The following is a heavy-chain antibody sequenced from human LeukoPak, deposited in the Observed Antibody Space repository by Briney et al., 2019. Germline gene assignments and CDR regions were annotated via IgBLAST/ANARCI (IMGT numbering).Heavy chain of an antibody. D-gene: IGHD3-22*01. CDR1: GGTFSSYA. CDR2: IIPIFGTA. J-gene: IGHJ4*02. Sequence: ASVTVSCKASGGTFSSYAISWVRQAPGQGLEWMGGIIPIFGTANYAQKFQGRVTVTADESTSTAYMELSSLRSEDTAVYYCARLYYYDSSGYDDYWGQGTLVTVSS. CDR3: ARLYYYDSSGYDDY. V-gene: IGHV1-69*01.